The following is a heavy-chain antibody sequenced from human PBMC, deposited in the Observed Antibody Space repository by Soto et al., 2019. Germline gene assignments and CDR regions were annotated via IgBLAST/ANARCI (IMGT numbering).Heavy chain of an antibody. J-gene: IGHJ5*01. Sequence: QVQLVESGGGVVQPGRSLRLTCAASGFIFSGSGMHWVRQAPGKGLEWVALVSHDGIRKYYGDSVKGRLTISRDNAENTLYLQLNSLRAEDTAVYYCARWVGGSMYDNSGNYDSWGQGTLVTVSS. V-gene: IGHV3-30*03. CDR1: GFIFSGSG. CDR3: ARWVGGSMYDNSGNYDS. D-gene: IGHD3-22*01. CDR2: VSHDGIRK.